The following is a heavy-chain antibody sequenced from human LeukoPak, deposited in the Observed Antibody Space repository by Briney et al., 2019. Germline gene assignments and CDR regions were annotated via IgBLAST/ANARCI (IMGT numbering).Heavy chain of an antibody. D-gene: IGHD2-2*01. CDR2: IIPIFGTA. Sequence: SVKVSCKASGGTFSSYAISWVRQAPGQGLEWMGGIIPIFGTANYAQKFQGRVTITTDESASTAYMELSSLRSEDTAVYYCASSFARYCSSTSCPSDYWGQGTLVTVSS. CDR1: GGTFSSYA. J-gene: IGHJ4*02. CDR3: ASSFARYCSSTSCPSDY. V-gene: IGHV1-69*05.